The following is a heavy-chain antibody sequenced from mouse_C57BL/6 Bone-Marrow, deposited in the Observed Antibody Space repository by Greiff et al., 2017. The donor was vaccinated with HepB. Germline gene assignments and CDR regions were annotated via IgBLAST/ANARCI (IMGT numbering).Heavy chain of an antibody. V-gene: IGHV5-2*01. D-gene: IGHD2-2*01. J-gene: IGHJ2*01. CDR2: INSDGGST. CDR3: ARDGYDGRDDDY. Sequence: EVQVVESGGGLVQPGESLKLSCESNEYEFPSHDMSWVRKTSEKRLELVAAINSDGGSTYYPDTMERRVIISRDNTQKTLYLQMSSLRSEDTALYYCARDGYDGRDDDYWGQGTTLTVSS. CDR1: EYEFPSHD.